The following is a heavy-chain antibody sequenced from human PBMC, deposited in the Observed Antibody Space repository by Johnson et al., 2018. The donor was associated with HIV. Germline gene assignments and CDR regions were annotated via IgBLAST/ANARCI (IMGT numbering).Heavy chain of an antibody. CDR3: ARGSGSYYSNAIDS. CDR2: INWNGGST. D-gene: IGHD1-26*01. CDR1: GFTFDDYG. V-gene: IGHV3-20*04. J-gene: IGHJ3*02. Sequence: VQLVESGGGVVQPGGSLRLSCAASGFTFDDYGMSWVRQVPGKGLEWVSGINWNGGSTGYADSVKGRFTISRDNAKNSLYLQINSLRAEDTALYCCARGSGSYYSNAIDSWGQGTMVTVSS.